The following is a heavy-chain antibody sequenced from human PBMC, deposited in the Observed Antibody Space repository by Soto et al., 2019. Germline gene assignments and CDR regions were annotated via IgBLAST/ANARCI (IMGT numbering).Heavy chain of an antibody. CDR2: IYYSGST. D-gene: IGHD3-10*01. V-gene: IGHV4-59*01. CDR3: ARGITMVQGVIITLSGFDY. J-gene: IGHJ4*02. Sequence: SETLSLTCTVSGGSISSYYWSWIRQPPGKGLERIGYIYYSGSTNYNPSLKSRVTISVDTSKNQFSLKLSSVTAADTAVYYCARGITMVQGVIITLSGFDYWSQGTLVTVSS. CDR1: GGSISSYY.